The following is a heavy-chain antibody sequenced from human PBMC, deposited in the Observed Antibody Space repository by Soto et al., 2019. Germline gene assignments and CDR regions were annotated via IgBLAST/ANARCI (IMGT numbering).Heavy chain of an antibody. CDR3: ARIWPNKDCCSVSCAYFFDH. CDR2: ISPTSSDT. Sequence: PGGSLRLSCSTSGFTFSRYSMNWVRQSPGKRLEWVSSISPTSSDTFYADSVKGRFTLSRDNAKDSLYLQMNRLRADDTGVYYFARIWPNKDCCSVSCAYFFDHWGQGALVTVSS. D-gene: IGHD2-21*01. J-gene: IGHJ5*02. CDR1: GFTFSRYS. V-gene: IGHV3-21*01.